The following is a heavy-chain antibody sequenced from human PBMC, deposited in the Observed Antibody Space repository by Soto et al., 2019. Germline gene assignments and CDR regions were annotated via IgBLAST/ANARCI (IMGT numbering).Heavy chain of an antibody. V-gene: IGHV3-74*01. Sequence: GGSLRLSCAASGFTFSSHWMHWVRQAPGKGLVWVSRINTDGSTTTYADSVKGRFTISRDNAKNTLYLQMNSLRAEDTAVYYCARGSSMGARIIDYWGLGTLVTVSS. CDR3: ARGSSMGARIIDY. D-gene: IGHD6-6*01. CDR1: GFTFSSHW. CDR2: INTDGSTT. J-gene: IGHJ4*02.